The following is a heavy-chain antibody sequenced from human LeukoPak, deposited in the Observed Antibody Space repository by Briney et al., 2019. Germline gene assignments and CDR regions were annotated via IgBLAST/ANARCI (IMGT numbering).Heavy chain of an antibody. D-gene: IGHD3-9*01. CDR2: ISGSGGST. CDR1: GFTFSSYA. J-gene: IGHJ4*02. CDR3: AKVLYYDILTGYFDY. V-gene: IGHV3-23*01. Sequence: GGSLRLSCAASGFTFSSYAMSWVRQAPGKGLEWVSAISGSGGSTYYADSVKGRFTISRDNSKNTLYLQMNSLRAEDPAVYYCAKVLYYDILTGYFDYWGQGTLVTVSS.